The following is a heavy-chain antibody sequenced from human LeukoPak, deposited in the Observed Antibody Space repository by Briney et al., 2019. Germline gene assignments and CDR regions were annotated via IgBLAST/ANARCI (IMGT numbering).Heavy chain of an antibody. D-gene: IGHD6-13*01. CDR2: INHSGST. V-gene: IGHV4-34*01. J-gene: IGHJ4*02. Sequence: SETLSLTCAVYGGSFSGYYWSWIRQPPGKGLEWIGEINHSGSTNYKPSLKSRVTVSVDTSKNQFSLKLSSVTAADTAVYYCAAADRGRYFGYWGQGTLVTVSS. CDR1: GGSFSGYY. CDR3: AAADRGRYFGY.